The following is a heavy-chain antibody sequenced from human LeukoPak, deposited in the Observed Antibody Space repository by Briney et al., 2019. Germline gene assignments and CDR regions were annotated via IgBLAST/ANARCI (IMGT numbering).Heavy chain of an antibody. CDR3: ARDHLVGAQEY. D-gene: IGHD1-26*01. CDR1: GGSISGSY. Sequence: SETLSLTCTVSGGSISGSYSSWIRQSAGKGLEWIGRIFPGRSTNYNPSLKSRVTLSVDKSKNRFSLKPDDVAAADTAVYYCARDHLVGAQEYWGQGTLVTVSS. CDR2: IFPGRST. V-gene: IGHV4-4*07. J-gene: IGHJ4*02.